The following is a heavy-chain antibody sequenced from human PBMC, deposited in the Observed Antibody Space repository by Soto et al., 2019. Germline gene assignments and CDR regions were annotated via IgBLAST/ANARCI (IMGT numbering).Heavy chain of an antibody. CDR2: IYSGGST. D-gene: IGHD5-12*01. J-gene: IGHJ4*02. Sequence: GGSLRLSCAASGFTVSSNYMSWVRQAPGKGLEWVSVIYSGGSTYYADSVKGRFTISRDNSKNTLYLQMNSLRAEDTAVYYCARDSGYSSVDSVNHYFDYWGQGALVTVSS. CDR1: GFTVSSNY. CDR3: ARDSGYSSVDSVNHYFDY. V-gene: IGHV3-53*01.